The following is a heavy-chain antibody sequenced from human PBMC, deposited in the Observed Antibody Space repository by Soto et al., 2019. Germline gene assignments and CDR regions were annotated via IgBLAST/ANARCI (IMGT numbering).Heavy chain of an antibody. D-gene: IGHD3-9*01. CDR3: ARAGARYFPKYYFQY. CDR1: VFTFSSYA. V-gene: IGHV3-30-3*01. J-gene: IGHJ4*02. Sequence: VGSLRLSCAASVFTFSSYAMSCVRHSPVKGLEWVAVISYDGSNKYYADSVKGRFTISRDNSKNTLYLQMNSLRAEDTAVYYCARAGARYFPKYYFQYWGQTTLVNVS. CDR2: ISYDGSNK.